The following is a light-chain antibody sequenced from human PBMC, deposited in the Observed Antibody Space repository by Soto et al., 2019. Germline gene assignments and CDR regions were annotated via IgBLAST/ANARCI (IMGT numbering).Light chain of an antibody. CDR2: GAS. CDR3: KQYNNWPPLT. V-gene: IGKV3D-15*01. Sequence: EIVMTQSPATLSVSPGRRATLSCRASQSVSSNLAWYRQKPGQAPRLLIYGASTRATGIPVRFSGSGSGTELTLIISRLQAEDSAVYYCKQYNNWPPLTFGGGTKVEIK. CDR1: QSVSSN. J-gene: IGKJ4*01.